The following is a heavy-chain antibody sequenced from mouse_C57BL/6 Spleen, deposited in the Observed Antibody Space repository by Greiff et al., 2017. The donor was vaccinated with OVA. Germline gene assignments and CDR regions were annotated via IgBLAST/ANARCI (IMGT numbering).Heavy chain of an antibody. CDR2: ISSGGDYI. Sequence: EVLLVESGEGLVKPGGSLKLSCAASGFTFSSYAMSWVRQTPEKRLEWVAYISSGGDYINYADTVKGRFTISRDNAGNTLYLQMSRLKSEDTAMYYCTSEVASMDYWGQGTSVTVSS. CDR3: TSEVASMDY. CDR1: GFTFSSYA. D-gene: IGHD1-1*02. J-gene: IGHJ4*01. V-gene: IGHV5-9-1*02.